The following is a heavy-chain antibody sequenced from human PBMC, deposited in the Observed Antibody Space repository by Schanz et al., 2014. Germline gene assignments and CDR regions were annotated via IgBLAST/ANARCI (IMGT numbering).Heavy chain of an antibody. CDR3: ARGTRERLLLRSWQFAFDI. V-gene: IGHV4-34*01. Sequence: GQLAESGGGLVQPGGSLRLSCAVSGFTVSSNHMSWIRQPPGKGLEWIAEINHGGSTNYNPSLKSRVTISVDTSKNHISLKLRSVTAADTAVYYCARGTRERLLLRSWQFAFDIWGQGTMVTVSS. CDR1: GFTVSSNH. CDR2: INHGGST. D-gene: IGHD3-22*01. J-gene: IGHJ3*02.